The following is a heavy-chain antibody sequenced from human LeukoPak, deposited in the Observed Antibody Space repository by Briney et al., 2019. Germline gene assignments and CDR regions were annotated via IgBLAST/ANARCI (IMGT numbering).Heavy chain of an antibody. V-gene: IGHV4-4*09. CDR2: IYTSGST. CDR1: GGYISSYY. CDR3: ARIVATIKAFDI. J-gene: IGHJ3*02. D-gene: IGHD5-12*01. Sequence: SETLSLTCTVSGGYISSYYWSWIRQPPGKGLEWIGYIYTSGSTNYNPSLKSRVTISVDTSKNQFSLKLSSVTAADTAVYYCARIVATIKAFDIWGQGTMVTVSS.